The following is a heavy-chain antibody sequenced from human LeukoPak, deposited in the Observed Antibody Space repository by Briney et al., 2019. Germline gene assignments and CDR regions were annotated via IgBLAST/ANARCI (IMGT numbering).Heavy chain of an antibody. CDR1: GFTFSSYG. Sequence: GGSLRLSCAASGFTFSSYGMHWVRQAPGKGLEWVAFIRYDGSNKYHADSVKGRFTISRDNSKNTLFLQMSSLRTEDTAVYYCAKDRDWASAVGTDFEYWGQGTLVTVSS. CDR2: IRYDGSNK. D-gene: IGHD6-13*01. V-gene: IGHV3-30*02. CDR3: AKDRDWASAVGTDFEY. J-gene: IGHJ4*02.